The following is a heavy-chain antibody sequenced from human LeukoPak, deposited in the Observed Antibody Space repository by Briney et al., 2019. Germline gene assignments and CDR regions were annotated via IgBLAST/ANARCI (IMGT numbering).Heavy chain of an antibody. CDR3: ARVIVATLGFDY. V-gene: IGHV3-48*03. J-gene: IGHJ4*02. CDR2: ISSSGSTI. D-gene: IGHD5-12*01. CDR1: GFTFSSYE. Sequence: SGGSLRLSCAASGFTFSSYEMNWVRQAPGRGLEWVSYISSSGSTIYYADSVKGRFTISRDNAKNSLYLQMNSLRAEDTAVYYCARVIVATLGFDYWGQGTLVTVSS.